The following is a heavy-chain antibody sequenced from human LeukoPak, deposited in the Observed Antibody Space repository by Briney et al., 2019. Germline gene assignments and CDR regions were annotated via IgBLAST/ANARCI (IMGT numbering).Heavy chain of an antibody. D-gene: IGHD2-21*02. CDR3: ARGVVVTEAFDI. V-gene: IGHV4-59*01. J-gene: IGHJ3*02. CDR2: IYYTGST. Sequence: PSETLSLTCTVSGGSISSYYWSWIWQTPGKGLEWIGYIYYTGSTNYNPSLKSRITISVDTSKNQFSLNLSSVTAADTAMYYCARGVVVTEAFDIWGQGTMVTVSS. CDR1: GGSISSYY.